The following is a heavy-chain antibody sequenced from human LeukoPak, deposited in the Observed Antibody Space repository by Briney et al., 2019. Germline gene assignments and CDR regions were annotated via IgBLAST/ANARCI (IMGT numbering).Heavy chain of an antibody. D-gene: IGHD3-16*01. Sequence: GASVKVSCKASGGTLSSYAISWVRQAPGQGLEWMGGIIPIFGTANYAQKFQGRVTITADESTSTAYMELSSLRSEDTAVYYCARGLRLGDPNWGQGTLVTVSS. CDR2: IIPIFGTA. CDR3: ARGLRLGDPN. V-gene: IGHV1-69*13. CDR1: GGTLSSYA. J-gene: IGHJ4*02.